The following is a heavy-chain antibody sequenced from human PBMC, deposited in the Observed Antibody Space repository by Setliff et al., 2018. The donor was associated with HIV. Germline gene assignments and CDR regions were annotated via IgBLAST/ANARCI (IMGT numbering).Heavy chain of an antibody. J-gene: IGHJ5*02. CDR2: VSDYNSNT. CDR3: ARRADWFDL. CDR1: GGTFKNLA. Sequence: ASVKVSCKASGGTFKNLAISWVRQAPGQGLEWMGGVSDYNSNTEYAQKLQGRVTMTKDTSTSTAYMELRSLRPDDTAVYFCARRADWFDLWGQGTLVTVSS. V-gene: IGHV1-18*01.